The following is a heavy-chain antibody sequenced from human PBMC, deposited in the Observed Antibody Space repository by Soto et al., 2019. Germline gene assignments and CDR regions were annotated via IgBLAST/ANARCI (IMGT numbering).Heavy chain of an antibody. CDR2: IWYDGSNK. Sequence: GGSLRLSCAASGFTFNTYGMHWVRQAPGKGLEWVAVIWYDGSNKYYTDSVKGRFTISRDNSKNTLYLQMNSLRAEDTAVYYCAKDRHDSSGYHPYFDYWGQGTLVTVSS. J-gene: IGHJ4*02. CDR3: AKDRHDSSGYHPYFDY. D-gene: IGHD3-22*01. V-gene: IGHV3-30*02. CDR1: GFTFNTYG.